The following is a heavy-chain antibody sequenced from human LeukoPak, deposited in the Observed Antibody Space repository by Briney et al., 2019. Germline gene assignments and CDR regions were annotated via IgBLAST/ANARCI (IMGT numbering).Heavy chain of an antibody. CDR2: ISKSSGTM. Sequence: PGGSLRLSCIASGFTFSNYAMNWVRQAPGKGLEWVSYISKSSGTMSYADSVKGRFTISRANAKNSLFLQMNSLRDEDTAVYYCARDENWGFDYWGQGTMVTVSS. V-gene: IGHV3-48*02. CDR1: GFTFSNYA. D-gene: IGHD7-27*01. CDR3: ARDENWGFDY. J-gene: IGHJ4*02.